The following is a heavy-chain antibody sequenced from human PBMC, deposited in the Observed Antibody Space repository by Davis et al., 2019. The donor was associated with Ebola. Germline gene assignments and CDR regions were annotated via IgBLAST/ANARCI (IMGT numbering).Heavy chain of an antibody. D-gene: IGHD6-19*01. CDR3: ARGLFLWLAAFDY. CDR2: INHSGST. Sequence: GSLRLSCAVYGGSFSGSYWSWIRQPPGKGLEWIGEINHSGSTNYNPSLKSRVTISVDTSKNQFSLKLSSVTAADTAVYYCARGLFLWLAAFDYWGQGTLVTVSS. CDR1: GGSFSGSY. J-gene: IGHJ4*02. V-gene: IGHV4-34*01.